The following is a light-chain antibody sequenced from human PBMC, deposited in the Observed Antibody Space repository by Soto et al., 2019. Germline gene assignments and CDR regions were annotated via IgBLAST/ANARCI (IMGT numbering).Light chain of an antibody. J-gene: IGKJ3*01. CDR1: QSVSSY. Sequence: EIVLTQSPATLSLSPGERATLSCRASQSVSSYLAWYQQKPGQAPRLLIYDAFNRATGIPARFCGSGSGTDFTLTISGLEPEDFAVYYCQQRSSWPFTFGPGTKVDI. CDR3: QQRSSWPFT. CDR2: DAF. V-gene: IGKV3-11*01.